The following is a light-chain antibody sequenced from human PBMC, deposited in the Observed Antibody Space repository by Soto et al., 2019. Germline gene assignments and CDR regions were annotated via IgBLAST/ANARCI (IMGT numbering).Light chain of an antibody. CDR3: QQYNSYPLT. CDR1: QSISSW. J-gene: IGKJ4*01. CDR2: DAS. V-gene: IGKV1-5*01. Sequence: EIQMTQSPSTLSASVGDRVTITCRASQSISSWLAWYQQKPGKAPKLMIYDASSLESGVPSRFSGSGSGTEFTLTISSLQPDDVATYYCQQYNSYPLTLGGGTKVDIK.